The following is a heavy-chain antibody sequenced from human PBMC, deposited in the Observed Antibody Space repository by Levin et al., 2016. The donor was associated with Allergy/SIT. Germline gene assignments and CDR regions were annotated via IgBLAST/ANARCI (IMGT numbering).Heavy chain of an antibody. CDR1: GFTFGDYA. J-gene: IGHJ4*02. Sequence: GGSLRLSCTASGFTFGDYAMSWVRQAPGKGLEWVGFIRSKAYGGTTEYAASVKGRFTISRDDSKSIAYLQMNSLKTEDTAVYYCTRVGHDYVWGSYDHWGQGTLVTVSS. V-gene: IGHV3-49*04. D-gene: IGHD3-16*01. CDR2: IRSKAYGGTT. CDR3: TRVGHDYVWGSYDH.